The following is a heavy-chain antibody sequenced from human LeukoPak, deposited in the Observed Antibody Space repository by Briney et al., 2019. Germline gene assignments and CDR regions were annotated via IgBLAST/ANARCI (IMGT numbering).Heavy chain of an antibody. CDR1: GYTFTSYY. J-gene: IGHJ3*02. CDR3: ARVAIVVVPAATDAFDI. CDR2: INPSGGST. Sequence: GASVKVSCKASGYTFTSYYMHWVRQAPGQGLEWMGIINPSGGSTSYAQKFQGRVTMTRDTSTSTVYIELSSLRSEDTAVYYCARVAIVVVPAATDAFDIWGQGTMVTVSS. D-gene: IGHD2-2*01. V-gene: IGHV1-46*01.